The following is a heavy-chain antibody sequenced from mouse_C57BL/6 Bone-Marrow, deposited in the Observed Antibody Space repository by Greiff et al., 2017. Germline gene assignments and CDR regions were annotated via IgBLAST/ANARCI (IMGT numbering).Heavy chain of an antibody. CDR3: ARSKDWDSWFAY. J-gene: IGHJ3*01. CDR1: GYAFTNYL. D-gene: IGHD4-1*01. CDR2: INPGSGGT. V-gene: IGHV1-54*01. Sequence: QVQLQQSGAELVRPGTSVKVSCKASGYAFTNYLIAWVKQRPGQGLEWIGVINPGSGGTNYNEKFKGKATLTADNSSSTAYMQLSSLTSEDSAVYFCARSKDWDSWFAYWGQGTRVTVTA.